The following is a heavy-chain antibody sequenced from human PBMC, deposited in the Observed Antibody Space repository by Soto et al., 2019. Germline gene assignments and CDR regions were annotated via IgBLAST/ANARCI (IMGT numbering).Heavy chain of an antibody. J-gene: IGHJ5*02. CDR2: IHYSGST. CDR3: DSENAGSNKNNSFDP. Sequence: AETLSLTCTVSGGSITSYYWSWVRQPPGQGLEWIGFIHYSGSTKYNPSLKSRVTISVDPAQNQLSLKLSSVTAADTAVYYCDSENAGSNKNNSFDPWGQGTLVTVSS. V-gene: IGHV4-59*01. CDR1: GGSITSYY.